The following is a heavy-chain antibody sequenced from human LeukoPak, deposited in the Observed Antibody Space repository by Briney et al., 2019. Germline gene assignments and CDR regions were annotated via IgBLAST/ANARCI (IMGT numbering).Heavy chain of an antibody. V-gene: IGHV4-34*01. CDR3: ARGISSGWYTQGFDP. J-gene: IGHJ5*02. CDR2: INHSGST. Sequence: SETLSLTCAVYGGSFSGYYWSWIRQPPGKGLEWIREINHSGSTNYNPSLKSRVTISVDTSKNQFSLKLSSVTAADTAVYYCARGISSGWYTQGFDPWGQGTLVTVSS. CDR1: GGSFSGYY. D-gene: IGHD6-19*01.